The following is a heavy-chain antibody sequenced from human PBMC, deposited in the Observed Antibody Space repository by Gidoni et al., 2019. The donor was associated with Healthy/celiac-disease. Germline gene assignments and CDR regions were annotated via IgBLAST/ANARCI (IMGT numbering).Heavy chain of an antibody. CDR2: ILPIFGTA. CDR3: ARNHPGDY. J-gene: IGHJ4*02. CDR1: GGTVSSYD. V-gene: IGHV1-69*01. Sequence: QVQLVQAGAEVKKPGSSVKVACKASGGTVSSYDINWVRQAPGQGLEWMGGILPIFGTANYAQKFQGRVTITADESTSTAYMELSSLRSEDTAVYYCARNHPGDYWGQGTLVTVSS.